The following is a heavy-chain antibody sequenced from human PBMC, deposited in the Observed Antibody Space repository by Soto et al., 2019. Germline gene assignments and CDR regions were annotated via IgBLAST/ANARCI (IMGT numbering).Heavy chain of an antibody. V-gene: IGHV4-30-2*01. CDR2: IYHSGST. CDR1: GGSISSGGYS. D-gene: IGHD2-15*01. J-gene: IGHJ6*02. CDR3: ARGYVDCSGGSCYSLRPYGMDV. Sequence: QLQLQESGSGLVKPSQTLSLTCAVSGGSISSGGYSWSWIRQPPGKGLEWIGSIYHSGSTYYNPSLKCRVTIPVDRSKNQFSLKLSSVTAADTAVYDCARGYVDCSGGSCYSLRPYGMDVWVQGPTVTVSS.